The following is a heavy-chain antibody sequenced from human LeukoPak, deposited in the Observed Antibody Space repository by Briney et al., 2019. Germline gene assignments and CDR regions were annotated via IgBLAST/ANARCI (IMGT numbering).Heavy chain of an antibody. CDR1: GFTFDDYA. J-gene: IGHJ4*02. CDR2: ISWDGGNT. Sequence: PGGSLRLSCAASGFTFDDYAMHWVRQVPGKGLQWVSLISWDGGNTFYADSVKGRFTISRDNSKNSLYLQMNSLKTEDTAFYYCATAPGYNYGRVENWGQGALVTVSS. D-gene: IGHD5-18*01. V-gene: IGHV3-43D*03. CDR3: ATAPGYNYGRVEN.